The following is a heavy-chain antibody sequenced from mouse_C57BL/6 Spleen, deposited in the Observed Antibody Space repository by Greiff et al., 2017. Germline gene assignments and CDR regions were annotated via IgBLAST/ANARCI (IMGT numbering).Heavy chain of an antibody. D-gene: IGHD2-4*01. Sequence: EVMLVESGGDLVKPGGSLKLSCAASGFTFSSYGMSWVRQTPDKRLEWVATISSGGSYTYYPDSVKGRFTISRDNAKNTLYLQMSSLKSEDTAVYYCARQWDDYDEGFAYGGQGTLVTVSA. CDR3: ARQWDDYDEGFAY. V-gene: IGHV5-6*01. J-gene: IGHJ3*01. CDR2: ISSGGSYT. CDR1: GFTFSSYG.